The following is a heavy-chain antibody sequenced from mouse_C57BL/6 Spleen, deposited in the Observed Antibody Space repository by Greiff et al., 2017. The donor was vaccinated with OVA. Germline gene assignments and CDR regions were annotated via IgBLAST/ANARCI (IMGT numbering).Heavy chain of an antibody. V-gene: IGHV5-4*01. Sequence: EVQLVESGGGLVKPGGSLKLSCAASGFTFSSYAMSWVRQTPEKRLEWVATISDGGSYTYYPDNVKGRFTISRDNAKNNLYLQMSHLKSEDTAMYYCARDLRNYVFAYWGQGTLVTVSA. CDR3: ARDLRNYVFAY. J-gene: IGHJ3*01. CDR2: ISDGGSYT. CDR1: GFTFSSYA. D-gene: IGHD2-1*01.